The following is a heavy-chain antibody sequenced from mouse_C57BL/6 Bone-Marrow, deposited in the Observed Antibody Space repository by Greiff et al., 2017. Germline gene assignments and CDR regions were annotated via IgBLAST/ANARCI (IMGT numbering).Heavy chain of an antibody. Sequence: VQLQQSGAELVKPGASVKLSCKASGYTFTEYTIHWVKQRSGQGLEWIGWFYPGSGSIKYTEKFKDKATLTADKSSSTVYMELSRLTSEDSAVYFCARHEVYYGNYPYAMDYWGQGTSVTVSS. CDR1: GYTFTEYT. D-gene: IGHD2-1*01. J-gene: IGHJ4*01. V-gene: IGHV1-62-2*01. CDR3: ARHEVYYGNYPYAMDY. CDR2: FYPGSGSI.